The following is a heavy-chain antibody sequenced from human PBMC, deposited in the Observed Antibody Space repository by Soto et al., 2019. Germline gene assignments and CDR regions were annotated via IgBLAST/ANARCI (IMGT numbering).Heavy chain of an antibody. CDR1: GFTFSSYA. Sequence: GGSLRLSCAASGFTFSSYAMHWVRQAPGKGLEWVAVISYDGSNKYYADSVRGRFTISRDNSKNTLYLQMNSLRAEDTAVYYCARDGPMVRGVPAYYYYGMDVWGQGTTVTVSS. V-gene: IGHV3-30-3*01. J-gene: IGHJ6*02. D-gene: IGHD3-10*01. CDR2: ISYDGSNK. CDR3: ARDGPMVRGVPAYYYYGMDV.